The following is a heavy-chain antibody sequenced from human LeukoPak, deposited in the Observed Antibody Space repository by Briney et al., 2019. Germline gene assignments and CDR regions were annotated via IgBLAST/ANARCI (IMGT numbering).Heavy chain of an antibody. Sequence: ASVKVSCKASGGTFSSYAISWVRQAPGQGLEWMGGIIPIFGTANYAQKFQGRVTITTDESTSTAYMELSSLRSEDTAVYYCARGGGYCSSTSCYREDFQHWGQGTLVTVSS. CDR3: ARGGGYCSSTSCYREDFQH. D-gene: IGHD2-2*02. CDR2: IIPIFGTA. CDR1: GGTFSSYA. V-gene: IGHV1-69*05. J-gene: IGHJ1*01.